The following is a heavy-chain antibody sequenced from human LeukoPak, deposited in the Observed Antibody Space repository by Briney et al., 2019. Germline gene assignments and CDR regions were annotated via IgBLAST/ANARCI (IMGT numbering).Heavy chain of an antibody. CDR1: GGSISSGSYY. Sequence: PSETLSLTCTVSGGSISSGSYYWSWIRHPAGKGLEWIGRIYTSGSTNYNPSLKSRVTISVDTSKNQFSLKLSSVTAADTAVYYCARGDSSGWYHFDYWGQGTLVTVSS. D-gene: IGHD6-19*01. V-gene: IGHV4-61*02. CDR3: ARGDSSGWYHFDY. J-gene: IGHJ4*02. CDR2: IYTSGST.